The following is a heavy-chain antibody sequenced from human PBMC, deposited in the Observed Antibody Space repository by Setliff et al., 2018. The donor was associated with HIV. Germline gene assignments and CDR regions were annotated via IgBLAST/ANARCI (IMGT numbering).Heavy chain of an antibody. V-gene: IGHV4-39*02. J-gene: IGHJ4*02. CDR1: GGSLSSGHYF. CDR2: IYYSGNT. CDR3: ARGDYYDSTGYEGLDS. D-gene: IGHD3-22*01. Sequence: PETLSLTCNVSGGSLSSGHYFWGWIRQTPGKGLDWIGTIYYSGNTYYSPSLKNRVSISIDTSKNQVSLRLASVTAADTAVYYCARGDYYDSTGYEGLDSWGRGTLVTVSS.